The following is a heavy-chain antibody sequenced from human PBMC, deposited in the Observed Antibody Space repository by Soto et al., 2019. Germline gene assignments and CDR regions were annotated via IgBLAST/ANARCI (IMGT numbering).Heavy chain of an antibody. CDR1: GFTFSTYD. CDR2: ISGSGGST. D-gene: IGHD3-22*01. J-gene: IGHJ4*02. CDR3: XXXIAYSSGYYSPGY. V-gene: IGHV3-23*01. Sequence: EVQLLESGGGLVQPGGSLRLSCAASGFTFSTYDMSWVRQAPGKGLEWVSAISGSGGSTSYADSVKGRFTISRDNSKNTLYLQMNSLRAEDTAVXXXXXXIAYSSGYYSPGYWGQGTLVTVSS.